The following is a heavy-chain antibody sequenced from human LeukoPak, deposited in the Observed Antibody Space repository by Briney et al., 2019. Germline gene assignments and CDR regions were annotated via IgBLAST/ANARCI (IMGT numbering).Heavy chain of an antibody. J-gene: IGHJ4*02. D-gene: IGHD6-19*01. Sequence: GGSLRLSCAASGFTFSSYAMSWVRQAPGKGLEWVSAISGSGGSTYYADSVKGRFTISRDNSKNTLYLQMNSLRAEDTAVYYCAKEEGVEWLGTNYFDHWGQGTLVTVSS. CDR1: GFTFSSYA. V-gene: IGHV3-23*01. CDR2: ISGSGGST. CDR3: AKEEGVEWLGTNYFDH.